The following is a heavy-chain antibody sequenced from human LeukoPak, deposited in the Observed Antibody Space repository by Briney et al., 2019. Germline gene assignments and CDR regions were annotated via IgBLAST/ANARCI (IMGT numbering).Heavy chain of an antibody. D-gene: IGHD3-22*01. V-gene: IGHV3-30*02. CDR1: GFTFSRYG. J-gene: IGHJ4*02. CDR3: AGGAWAPTNYYDSSGYYG. CDR2: IRYDGSNK. Sequence: PGGSLRLSCAASGFTFSRYGMHWVRQAPGKGLEWVAFIRYDGSNKYYADSVKGRFTISRDNSKNTLYLQMNSLRTEDTAVYYCAGGAWAPTNYYDSSGYYGGGQGTLVTVSS.